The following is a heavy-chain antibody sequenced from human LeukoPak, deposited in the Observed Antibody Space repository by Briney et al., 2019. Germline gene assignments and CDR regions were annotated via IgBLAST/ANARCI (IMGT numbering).Heavy chain of an antibody. CDR1: GVSLSDSY. V-gene: IGHV4-59*12. D-gene: IGHD6-6*01. J-gene: IGHJ4*02. CDR2: VSDRGGA. CDR3: ATNALLVPSTFDS. Sequence: PSETLPLTCSVSGVSLSDSYWSWIRQSPGKAMEWIGYVSDRGGASYNPSLKGRVTISPDTSKNQFSLKLNSVTAADTAVYYCATNALLVPSTFDSWGRGTLVTVSS.